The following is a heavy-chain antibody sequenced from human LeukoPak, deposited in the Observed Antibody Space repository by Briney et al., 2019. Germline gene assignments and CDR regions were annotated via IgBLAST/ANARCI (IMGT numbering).Heavy chain of an antibody. Sequence: GGSLRLSCAASGFTFSSYAMNWIRQAPGKGLEWVSSISSSGAYIYYADLVEGRFTISRDNGKNSLYLQMNSLRAEDAAVYYCARGVGNYRYYFDFWGQGTLVTVSS. J-gene: IGHJ4*02. D-gene: IGHD3-22*01. CDR1: GFTFSSYA. CDR3: ARGVGNYRYYFDF. CDR2: ISSSGAYI. V-gene: IGHV3-21*01.